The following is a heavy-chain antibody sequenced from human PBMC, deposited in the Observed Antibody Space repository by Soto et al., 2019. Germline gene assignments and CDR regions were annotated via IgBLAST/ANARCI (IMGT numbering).Heavy chain of an antibody. Sequence: VGSLRLSCAACGLTFCSFAMSWVRQAPGKGLEWVSVISDSGGSTHYADSVKGRFTISRDNSKSTLYLQMNSLRGDDTAIYYCEKAISGYYAPSDYWGQGTQVTVSS. CDR2: ISDSGGST. D-gene: IGHD3-22*01. J-gene: IGHJ4*02. V-gene: IGHV3-23*01. CDR1: GLTFCSFA. CDR3: EKAISGYYAPSDY.